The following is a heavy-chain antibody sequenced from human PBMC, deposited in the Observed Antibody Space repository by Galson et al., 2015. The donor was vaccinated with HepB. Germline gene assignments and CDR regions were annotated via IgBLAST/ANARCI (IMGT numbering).Heavy chain of an antibody. D-gene: IGHD3-10*01. Sequence: SLRLSCAASGFTFSSYGMHWVRQAPGKGLEWVAVISYDGSNKYYADSVKGRFTISRDNSKNTLYLQMDSLRAEDTAVYYCAKDNGSGSYYPDYGMDVWGQGTTVTVSS. CDR1: GFTFSSYG. J-gene: IGHJ6*02. CDR2: ISYDGSNK. V-gene: IGHV3-30*18. CDR3: AKDNGSGSYYPDYGMDV.